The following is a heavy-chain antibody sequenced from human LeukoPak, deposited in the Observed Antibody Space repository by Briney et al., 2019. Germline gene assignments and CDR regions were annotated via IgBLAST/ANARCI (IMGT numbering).Heavy chain of an antibody. J-gene: IGHJ4*02. D-gene: IGHD2-21*02. V-gene: IGHV4-30-4*01. CDR2: ISYTGTT. CDR3: ARLGTAPFDY. Sequence: PSETLSLTCTVSRGSISSGDYYWSWIRQPPGKGLEWIGYISYTGTTYYNPSLKSRISISEDTSKNLFSLKLNSVTAADTAVYYCARLGTAPFDYSGQGTLVTVSS. CDR1: RGSISSGDYY.